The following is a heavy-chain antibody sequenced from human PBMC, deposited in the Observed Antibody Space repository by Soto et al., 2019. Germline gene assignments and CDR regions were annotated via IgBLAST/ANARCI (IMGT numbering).Heavy chain of an antibody. D-gene: IGHD1-26*01. CDR3: ARHGRGVGARPLDY. Sequence: QVTLKESGPVLVKPTEPLTLTCTVSGFSLSNARMGVSWIRQPPGKALEWLAHIFSNDEKSYSTSLKSRLTNAKDTSKSPVVLTITNMDPVDTATYYCARHGRGVGARPLDYWGQGTLVTVSS. CDR1: GFSLSNARMG. CDR2: IFSNDEK. J-gene: IGHJ4*02. V-gene: IGHV2-26*01.